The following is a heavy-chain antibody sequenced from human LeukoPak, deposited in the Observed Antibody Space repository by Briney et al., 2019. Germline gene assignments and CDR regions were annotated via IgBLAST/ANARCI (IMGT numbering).Heavy chain of an antibody. Sequence: MPSETLSLTCTVSGGSISSYYWSWIRQPPGKGLEWIGYIYTSGSTNYNPSLKSRVTISVDTPKNQFSLKLSSVTAADTAVYYCARDRTDAFDIWGQGTMVTVSS. V-gene: IGHV4-4*09. CDR1: GGSISSYY. J-gene: IGHJ3*02. CDR2: IYTSGST. CDR3: ARDRTDAFDI.